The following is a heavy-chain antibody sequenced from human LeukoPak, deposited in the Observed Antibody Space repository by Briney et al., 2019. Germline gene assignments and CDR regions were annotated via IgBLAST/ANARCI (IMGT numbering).Heavy chain of an antibody. Sequence: PGGSLRLSCAASGFTFSTYWMHWVRQAPGKGLLWVSRINTDGSITKYADSVKGRFTISRDNAKNTLYLQMNSLRSEDTAVYYCAGVPPSVGEATSEYFQDWGQGTLVTVSS. J-gene: IGHJ1*01. CDR1: GFTFSTYW. D-gene: IGHD1-26*01. CDR2: INTDGSIT. V-gene: IGHV3-74*01. CDR3: AGVPPSVGEATSEYFQD.